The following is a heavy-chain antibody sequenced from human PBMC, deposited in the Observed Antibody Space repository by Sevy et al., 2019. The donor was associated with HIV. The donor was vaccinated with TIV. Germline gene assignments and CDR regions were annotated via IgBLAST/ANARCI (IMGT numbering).Heavy chain of an antibody. CDR2: IKSKTDGGTT. D-gene: IGHD3-16*01. CDR1: GFTFSKVW. J-gene: IGHJ1*01. CDR3: TTGGSLFQH. V-gene: IGHV3-15*01. Sequence: GGSLRLSCAASGFTFSKVWMSWVRQAPGKGLEWVAHIKSKTDGGTTDYTAPVRGRFTISRDNSKNTLYLQMNSLKTEDTAVYYCTTGGSLFQHWGQGTLVTVSS.